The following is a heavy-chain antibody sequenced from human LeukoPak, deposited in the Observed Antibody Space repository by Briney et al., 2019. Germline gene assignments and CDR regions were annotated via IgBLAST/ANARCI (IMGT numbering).Heavy chain of an antibody. CDR2: IYYSGST. CDR3: ARRPVVPAAIDY. J-gene: IGHJ4*02. CDR1: GGSFSGYY. V-gene: IGHV4-34*01. D-gene: IGHD2-2*02. Sequence: SETLSLTCAVYGGSFSGYYWSWIRQPPGKGLEWIGSIYYSGSTYYNPSLKSRVTISVDTSKNQFSLKLSSVTAADTAVYYCARRPVVPAAIDYWGQGTLVTVSS.